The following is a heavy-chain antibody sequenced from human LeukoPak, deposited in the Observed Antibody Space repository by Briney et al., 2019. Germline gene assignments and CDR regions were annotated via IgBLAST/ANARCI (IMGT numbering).Heavy chain of an antibody. J-gene: IGHJ2*01. CDR2: INHSGST. V-gene: IGHV4-34*01. CDR1: GGSFSGYY. D-gene: IGHD2-2*01. Sequence: PSETLSLTCAVYGGSFSGYYWSWIRQPPEKGLEWIGEINHSGSTNYNTSLKSRVTISVDTSKHQFSLKLSSVTAADTAVYYCARGQKRRVPAAKAWYFDLWGRGTLVTVSS. CDR3: ARGQKRRVPAAKAWYFDL.